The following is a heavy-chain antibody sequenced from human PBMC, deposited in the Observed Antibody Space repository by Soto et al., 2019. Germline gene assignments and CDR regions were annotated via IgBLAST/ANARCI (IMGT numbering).Heavy chain of an antibody. CDR1: GYSFSNYW. D-gene: IGHD3-22*01. J-gene: IGHJ6*02. CDR2: IYAGDSDT. Sequence: GESLKISCKASGYSFSNYWIGWVRQMPGKGLEWLGLIYAGDSDTKYSPSIQGQVTFSADRSTSTAYLQWSSLKASDTAMYYCARVADPYSFGYGGMDVWGQGTTVTVSS. CDR3: ARVADPYSFGYGGMDV. V-gene: IGHV5-51*01.